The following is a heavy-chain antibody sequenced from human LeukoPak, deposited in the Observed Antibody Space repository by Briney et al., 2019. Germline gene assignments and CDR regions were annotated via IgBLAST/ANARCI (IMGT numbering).Heavy chain of an antibody. CDR2: IKQDGSKK. CDR3: TRVGYIDEGIDY. J-gene: IGHJ4*02. CDR1: GFPFSSYW. D-gene: IGHD5-24*01. V-gene: IGHV3-7*04. Sequence: PGGSLRLSCAASGFPFSSYWMTWVRQAPGKGLEGVANIKQDGSKKSYVDSVKGRFTISRDNAKNSLYLQMNSLRAEDTAIYYCTRVGYIDEGIDYWGQGTLVTVSS.